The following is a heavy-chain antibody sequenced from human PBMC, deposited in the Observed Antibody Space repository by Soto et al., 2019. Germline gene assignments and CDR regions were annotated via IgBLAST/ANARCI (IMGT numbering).Heavy chain of an antibody. CDR1: GYSFISYC. CDR3: ARHRIAATGPDY. V-gene: IGHV5-10-1*01. CDR2: IDPSDSYT. Sequence: PGESLKISCNGSGYSFISYCISWVLQMPGKGLEWMGRIDPSDSYTNYSPSFQGHVTISADKSISTAYLQWSSLKASDTAMYYCARHRIAATGPDYWGQGTLVTVSS. D-gene: IGHD6-13*01. J-gene: IGHJ4*02.